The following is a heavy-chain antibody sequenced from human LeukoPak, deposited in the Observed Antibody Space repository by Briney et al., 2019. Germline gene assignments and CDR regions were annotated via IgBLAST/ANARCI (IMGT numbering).Heavy chain of an antibody. CDR1: GYTFSSYD. Sequence: GGSLRLSCAASGYTFSSYDMHWVRQAPGKGLEWVSVIGTSGDTYYAGSVKGRFTISRENAKNSLYLQMNSLTAGDTAVYFCSRVGSSGWPNYFDSWGQGTLVTVSS. J-gene: IGHJ4*02. D-gene: IGHD6-19*01. CDR3: SRVGSSGWPNYFDS. CDR2: IGTSGDT. V-gene: IGHV3-13*04.